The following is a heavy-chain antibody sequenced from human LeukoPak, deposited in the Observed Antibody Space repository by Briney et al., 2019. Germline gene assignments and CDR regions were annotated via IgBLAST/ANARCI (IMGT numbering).Heavy chain of an antibody. CDR1: GGTFSSYA. CDR3: ARPLAPVKLNGFDI. V-gene: IGHV1-69*13. Sequence: ASVKVSCKASGGTFSSYAISWVRQAPGQGLEWMGGIIPIFGTANYAQKFQGRVTITADESTSTAYMELSSLRSEDTAVYYCARPLAPVKLNGFDIWGQGTMVTVSS. CDR2: IIPIFGTA. J-gene: IGHJ3*02. D-gene: IGHD1-26*01.